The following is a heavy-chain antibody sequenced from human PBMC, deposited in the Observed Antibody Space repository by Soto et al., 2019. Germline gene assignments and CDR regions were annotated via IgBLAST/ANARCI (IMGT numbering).Heavy chain of an antibody. CDR3: ARDRNNHFDY. J-gene: IGHJ4*02. Sequence: GGSLRLSCAASGLTVSGYGMHWVRQAPGKGLKWVAVIWYDGSKEYYADSVKGRFTISRDSSKNTLYLQMNSLRDEDTAVYYCARDRNNHFDYWGQGTPVTVSS. D-gene: IGHD1-1*01. CDR2: IWYDGSKE. V-gene: IGHV3-33*01. CDR1: GLTVSGYG.